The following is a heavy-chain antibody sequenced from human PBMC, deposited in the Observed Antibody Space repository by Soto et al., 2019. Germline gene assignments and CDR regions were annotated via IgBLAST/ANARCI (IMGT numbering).Heavy chain of an antibody. Sequence: GSLRLSCAASGFTFSDYSMNWVRQAPGKGLEWVSYISRSGSDIYYADSVKGRFTISRDNAKNSLRLQMNSLRAEDTAVYYCATVGYCSSTSCQTRYYYYGMDVWGQGTTVTVSS. CDR1: GFTFSDYS. D-gene: IGHD2-2*03. J-gene: IGHJ6*02. CDR3: ATVGYCSSTSCQTRYYYYGMDV. CDR2: ISRSGSDI. V-gene: IGHV3-11*01.